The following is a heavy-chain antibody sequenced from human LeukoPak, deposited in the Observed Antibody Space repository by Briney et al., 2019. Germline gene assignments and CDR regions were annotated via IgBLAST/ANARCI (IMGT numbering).Heavy chain of an antibody. CDR3: AKEGDSSSWYDLYDY. J-gene: IGHJ4*02. Sequence: GGSLRLSCAASGFTFSSYAMSWVRQAPGKGLKWVSAISGSGGSTYYADSVKGRFTISRDNSKNTLYLQMNSLRAEDTAVYYCAKEGDSSSWYDLYDYWGQGTLVTVSS. V-gene: IGHV3-23*01. D-gene: IGHD6-13*01. CDR2: ISGSGGST. CDR1: GFTFSSYA.